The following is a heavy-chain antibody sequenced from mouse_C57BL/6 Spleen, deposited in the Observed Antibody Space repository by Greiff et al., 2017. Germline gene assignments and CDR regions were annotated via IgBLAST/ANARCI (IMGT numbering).Heavy chain of an antibody. Sequence: EVQLQQSGAALVRPGASVKLSCTASGFNIQDDYMHWVKQRPEQCLEWIGWIDPENGDTEYASKFQGKATITADTSSNTAYLQLSSLTSEDTAVYYGTPYYYGSSYSYAMDYWGQGTSVTVSS. J-gene: IGHJ4*01. CDR2: IDPENGDT. V-gene: IGHV14-4*01. CDR1: GFNIQDDY. CDR3: TPYYYGSSYSYAMDY. D-gene: IGHD1-1*01.